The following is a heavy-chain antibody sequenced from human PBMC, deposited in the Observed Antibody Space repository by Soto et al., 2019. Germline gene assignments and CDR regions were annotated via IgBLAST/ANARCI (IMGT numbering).Heavy chain of an antibody. V-gene: IGHV3-23*01. CDR2: ISGSGGST. Sequence: EVQLLESGGGLVQPGGSLRLSCAASGFTVSSYAMSWVRQAPGKGLEWVSAISGSGGSTYYADSVKGRFTISRDNSKNTLYLQMNSLRAEDTAVYYCALGTVTTEDFDYWGQGTLVTVSS. J-gene: IGHJ4*02. CDR1: GFTVSSYA. D-gene: IGHD4-17*01. CDR3: ALGTVTTEDFDY.